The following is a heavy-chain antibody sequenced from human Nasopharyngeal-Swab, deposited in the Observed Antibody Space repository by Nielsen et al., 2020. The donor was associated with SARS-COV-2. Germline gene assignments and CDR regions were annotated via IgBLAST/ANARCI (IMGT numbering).Heavy chain of an antibody. Sequence: SEALSLTCTVSGGSISSGDYYWSWIRQPPGKGLEWIGYIYYSGSTYYNPSLKSRVTISVDTSKNQFSLKLSSVTAADTAVYYCARDHRGPLVGSPYYYYYYYMDVWGKGATVTVSS. V-gene: IGHV4-30-4*08. CDR2: IYYSGST. D-gene: IGHD1-14*01. J-gene: IGHJ6*03. CDR3: ARDHRGPLVGSPYYYYYYYMDV. CDR1: GGSISSGDYY.